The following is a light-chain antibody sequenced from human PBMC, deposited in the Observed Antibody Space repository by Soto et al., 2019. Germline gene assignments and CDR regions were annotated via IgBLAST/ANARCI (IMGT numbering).Light chain of an antibody. J-gene: IGKJ4*01. CDR1: QSVSSY. V-gene: IGKV3-11*01. Sequence: EIVLTQSPATLSLSPGERATLSCRASQSVSSYLAWYQQKPGQAPRLLIYDASTRATGIPARFSGSGSGTDFTLTISSLEPEDFAVYYCQQRSNWPFTFGGGTKEDIK. CDR2: DAS. CDR3: QQRSNWPFT.